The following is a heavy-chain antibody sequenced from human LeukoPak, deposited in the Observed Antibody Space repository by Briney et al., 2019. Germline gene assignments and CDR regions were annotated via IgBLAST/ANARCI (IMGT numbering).Heavy chain of an antibody. CDR1: GYTYTSYD. CDR2: MHPNSGNT. J-gene: IGHJ4*02. Sequence: ASVKVSCKASGYTYTSYDIIWVRQATGQGLEWMGWMHPNSGNTGYAQKFQGRVTMTRNTSISTAYMELSSLRSEDTAVYYCARAGALTLFDYWGQGTLVTVSS. D-gene: IGHD4/OR15-4a*01. V-gene: IGHV1-8*01. CDR3: ARAGALTLFDY.